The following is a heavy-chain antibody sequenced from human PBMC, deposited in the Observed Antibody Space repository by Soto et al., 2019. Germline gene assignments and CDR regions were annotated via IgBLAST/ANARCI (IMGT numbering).Heavy chain of an antibody. V-gene: IGHV3-23*01. Sequence: GGSLRLSCAASGFTSGSYAMSWVRQAPGKGLEWVSAISGSGSNTYYADSVKGRLTISRDNSKNTLFLQMNSLGAEDTAVYYRAKALRYLDGLVRPWNAMDVWGQGTTVTVSS. D-gene: IGHD3-9*01. CDR3: AKALRYLDGLVRPWNAMDV. CDR2: ISGSGSNT. CDR1: GFTSGSYA. J-gene: IGHJ6*02.